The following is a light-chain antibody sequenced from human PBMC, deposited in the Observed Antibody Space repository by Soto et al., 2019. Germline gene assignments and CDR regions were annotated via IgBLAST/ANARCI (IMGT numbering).Light chain of an antibody. Sequence: QSVLTQPPSVSAAPGQKVSISCSGSSSNVGKNFVSWYQHVPGKAPKLLIYDNQKRPSGIPDRFSASKSGTLATLDITGLQTGDEADYYCGTWDSSLTIGVIFGGGNKLTVL. CDR3: GTWDSSLTIGVI. CDR2: DNQ. V-gene: IGLV1-51*01. J-gene: IGLJ2*01. CDR1: SSNVGKNF.